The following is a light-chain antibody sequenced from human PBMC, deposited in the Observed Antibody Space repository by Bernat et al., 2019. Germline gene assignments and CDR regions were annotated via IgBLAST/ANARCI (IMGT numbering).Light chain of an antibody. CDR3: SSYSTSRTRV. Sequence: QSALTQPASVSGSPGQSITISCTGTSSDIGNYNYVSWYQQHPGKAPKLMSYDVSNRPSGVSNRVSGSKSGNTASLTISGLQAEDEADYYCSSYSTSRTRVFGGGTKLTVL. CDR2: DVS. J-gene: IGLJ3*02. V-gene: IGLV2-14*03. CDR1: SSDIGNYNY.